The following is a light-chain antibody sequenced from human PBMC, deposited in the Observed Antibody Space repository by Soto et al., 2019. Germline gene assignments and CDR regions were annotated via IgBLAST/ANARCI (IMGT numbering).Light chain of an antibody. J-gene: IGKJ1*01. V-gene: IGKV1-39*01. Sequence: IQMTQPPSSLSASVGDRVTITCRASQSISTYLNWYQQKPGKAPKLLMYAASNLQSGVPSRFSGSGSGTDFTLTISSLQPDDFATYYCQQSYITSRTFGQGTKVDI. CDR1: QSISTY. CDR3: QQSYITSRT. CDR2: AAS.